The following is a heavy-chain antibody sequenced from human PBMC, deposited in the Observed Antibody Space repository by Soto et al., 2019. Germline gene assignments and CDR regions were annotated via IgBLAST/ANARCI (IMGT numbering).Heavy chain of an antibody. Sequence: GGSLRLSCAASGFTFSSYAMHWVRQAPGKGLEWVAVISYDGSNKYYADSVKGRFTISRDNSKNTLYLQMNSLRAEDTAVYYCASDLVVAATFDYWGQGTLVTVSS. J-gene: IGHJ4*02. CDR1: GFTFSSYA. CDR3: ASDLVVAATFDY. CDR2: ISYDGSNK. D-gene: IGHD2-15*01. V-gene: IGHV3-30-3*01.